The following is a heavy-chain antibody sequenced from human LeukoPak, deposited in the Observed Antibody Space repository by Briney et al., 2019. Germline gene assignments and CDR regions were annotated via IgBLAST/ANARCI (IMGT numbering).Heavy chain of an antibody. CDR1: GFTFSSYA. CDR2: ISGSGGST. Sequence: GGSLRLSCAASGFTFSSYAMSWVRQAPGKGLEWVSAISGSGGSTYYADSVKGRFTISRDNSKNTLYLQMNSLRAEDTAVYYCAKDQAAADAIYYYYGMDVWGQGTTVTVSS. V-gene: IGHV3-23*01. J-gene: IGHJ6*02. D-gene: IGHD6-13*01. CDR3: AKDQAAADAIYYYYGMDV.